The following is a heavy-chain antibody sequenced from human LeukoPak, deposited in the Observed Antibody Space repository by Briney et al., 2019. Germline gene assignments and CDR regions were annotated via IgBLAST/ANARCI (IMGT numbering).Heavy chain of an antibody. CDR3: AGNLMSSSWYRQFPD. CDR2: MNPNSGNT. Sequence: ASVKVSCKASGYTFTSYDINWVRQATGQGLEWMGWMNPNSGNTGYAQKFQGRVTMSRNTSISTAYMELSSLRSEDTAVYYCAGNLMSSSWYRQFPDWGQGTLVTVSS. D-gene: IGHD6-13*01. V-gene: IGHV1-8*01. CDR1: GYTFTSYD. J-gene: IGHJ4*02.